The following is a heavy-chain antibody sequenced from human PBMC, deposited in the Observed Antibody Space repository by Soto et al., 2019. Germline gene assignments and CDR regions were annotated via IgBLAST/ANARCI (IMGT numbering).Heavy chain of an antibody. CDR1: GFTFSRYG. Sequence: PGGSLRLSCAAPGFTFSRYGMNWVRQAPGKGLEWVSYISSSSSTIYYADSVKGRFTISRDNAKNSLYLQMNSLRAEDTAVYYCARDSGYSYGPFDYWGQGTLVTVSS. D-gene: IGHD5-18*01. CDR2: ISSSSSTI. CDR3: ARDSGYSYGPFDY. J-gene: IGHJ4*02. V-gene: IGHV3-48*01.